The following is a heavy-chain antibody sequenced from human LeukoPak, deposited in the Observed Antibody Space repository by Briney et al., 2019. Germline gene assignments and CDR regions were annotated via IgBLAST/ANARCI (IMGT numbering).Heavy chain of an antibody. D-gene: IGHD6-6*01. J-gene: IGHJ4*02. V-gene: IGHV4-59*01. Sequence: SETLSLTCTVSGDSISSYYWSWIRQPPGKGLEWIGYIYYSGSTNYNPSLKSRVTISVDTSKNQFSLKLSSVTAADTAVYYCATGARYYFDYWGQGTLVTVSS. CDR3: ATGARYYFDY. CDR1: GDSISSYY. CDR2: IYYSGST.